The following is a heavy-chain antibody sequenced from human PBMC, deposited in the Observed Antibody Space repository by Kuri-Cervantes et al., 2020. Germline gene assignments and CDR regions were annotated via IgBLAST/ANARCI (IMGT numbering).Heavy chain of an antibody. CDR1: GFSLSNARMG. J-gene: IGHJ1*01. Sequence: SGPTLVKPTETLTLTCTVSGFSLSNARMGVSWIRQPPGKALEWLAHIFSNDEKSYSTSLKSRLTISKDTSKNQVVLTMTNMDPVDTATYYCAHRRRSDAEYFQHWGQGTLVTVSS. CDR3: AHRRRSDAEYFQH. CDR2: IFSNDEK. V-gene: IGHV2-26*01. D-gene: IGHD5-24*01.